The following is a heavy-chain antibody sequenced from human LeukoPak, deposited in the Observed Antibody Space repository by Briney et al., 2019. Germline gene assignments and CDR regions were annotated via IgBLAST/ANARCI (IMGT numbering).Heavy chain of an antibody. V-gene: IGHV1-69*05. D-gene: IGHD3-10*01. CDR1: GGTFSSYA. CDR3: AEGGSGSYYTAW. J-gene: IGHJ4*02. CDR2: IIPIFSTA. Sequence: EASVKVSCKASGGTFSSYAISWVRQAPGQGLEWMGGIIPIFSTANYAQKFQGRVTITTDESTSTAYMELSSLRSEDTAVYYCAEGGSGSYYTAWWGQGTLVTVSS.